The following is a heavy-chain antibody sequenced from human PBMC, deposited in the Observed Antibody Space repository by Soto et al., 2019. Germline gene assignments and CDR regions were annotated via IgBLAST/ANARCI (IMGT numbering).Heavy chain of an antibody. D-gene: IGHD3-10*01. Sequence: LGGSLRLSCAASGFTFSSYAMSWVRQAPGKGLEWVSAISGSGGSTYYADSVKGRFTISRDNSKNTLYLQMNSLRAEDTAVYYCAKDRGVRGVIIARDAFDIWGQGTMVTVSS. CDR3: AKDRGVRGVIIARDAFDI. CDR1: GFTFSSYA. J-gene: IGHJ3*02. V-gene: IGHV3-23*01. CDR2: ISGSGGST.